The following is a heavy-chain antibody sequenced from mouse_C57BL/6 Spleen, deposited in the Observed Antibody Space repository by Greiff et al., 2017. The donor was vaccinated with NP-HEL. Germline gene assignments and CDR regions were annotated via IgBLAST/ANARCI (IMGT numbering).Heavy chain of an antibody. CDR1: GYTFTDYE. CDR2: IDPETGGT. Sequence: QVQLQQSGAELVRPGASVTLSYKASGYTFTDYEMHWVKQTPVHGLEWIGAIDPETGGTAYNQKFKGKAILTADKSSSTAYMELRSLTSEDSAVYYCTSSPDGYYAYYWGQGTTLTVSS. V-gene: IGHV1-15*01. D-gene: IGHD2-3*01. CDR3: TSSPDGYYAYY. J-gene: IGHJ2*01.